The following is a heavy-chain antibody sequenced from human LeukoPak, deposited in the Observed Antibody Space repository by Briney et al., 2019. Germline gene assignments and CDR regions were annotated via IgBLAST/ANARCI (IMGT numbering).Heavy chain of an antibody. D-gene: IGHD2-15*01. CDR2: ISGSGGST. CDR3: AKVGQGLRDIVVVVAATFDY. V-gene: IGHV3-23*01. CDR1: GFTFSSYA. J-gene: IGHJ4*02. Sequence: PGGSLRLSCAASGFTFSSYAMRWVRQAPGKGLEWVSAISGSGGSTYYADSVKGRFTISRDNSKNTLYLQMNSLRAEDTAVYYCAKVGQGLRDIVVVVAATFDYWGQGTLVTVSS.